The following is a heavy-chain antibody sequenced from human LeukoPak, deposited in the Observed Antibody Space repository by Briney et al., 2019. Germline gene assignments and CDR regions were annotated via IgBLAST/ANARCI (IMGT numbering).Heavy chain of an antibody. V-gene: IGHV1-8*03. D-gene: IGHD5-12*01. CDR1: GYTFTSYD. J-gene: IGHJ4*02. CDR2: MNPNSGNT. Sequence: ASVKVSCKASGYTFTSYDINWVRQATGQGLEWMGWMNPNSGNTGYAQKFQGRVTITRNTSISTVYMEMSSLNASDTAMYYCGRVYSGYDADYWGQETLVTVSS. CDR3: GRVYSGYDADY.